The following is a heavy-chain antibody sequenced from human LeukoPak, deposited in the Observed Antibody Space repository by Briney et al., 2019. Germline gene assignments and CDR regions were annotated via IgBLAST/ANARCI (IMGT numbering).Heavy chain of an antibody. Sequence: ASVTVSCKASGYTFTVYYMHWVRQAPGQGLEWMGWINPNSGGTNYAQKFQGRVTMTRDTSISTAYMELSRLRSDDTAVYYCASYSGSYFYYYGMDVWGQGTTVTVSS. J-gene: IGHJ6*02. CDR1: GYTFTVYY. D-gene: IGHD1-26*01. CDR3: ASYSGSYFYYYGMDV. V-gene: IGHV1-2*02. CDR2: INPNSGGT.